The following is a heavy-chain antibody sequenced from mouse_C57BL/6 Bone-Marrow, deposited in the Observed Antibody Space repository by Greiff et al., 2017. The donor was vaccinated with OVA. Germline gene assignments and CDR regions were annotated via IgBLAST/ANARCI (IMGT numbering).Heavy chain of an antibody. J-gene: IGHJ4*01. CDR3: AIYYYGSSYVRRYYYAMDY. CDR1: GYTFTDYN. V-gene: IGHV1-18*01. Sequence: EVQLQQSGPELVKPGASVKIPCKASGYTFTDYNMDWVKQSHGKSLEWIGDINPNNGGTIYNQKFKGKATLTVDKSSSTAYMELRSLTSEDTAVYYCAIYYYGSSYVRRYYYAMDYWGQGTSVTVSS. D-gene: IGHD1-1*01. CDR2: INPNNGGT.